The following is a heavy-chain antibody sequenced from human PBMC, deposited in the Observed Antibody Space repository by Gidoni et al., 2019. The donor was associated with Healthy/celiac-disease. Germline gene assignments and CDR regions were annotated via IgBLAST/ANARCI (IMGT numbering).Heavy chain of an antibody. J-gene: IGHJ4*02. V-gene: IGHV3-21*01. CDR1: GFTFSSYS. CDR2: ISSSSSYI. CDR3: ARDSSRDGYNEDDFDY. D-gene: IGHD5-12*01. Sequence: EVQLVESGGGLVKPGGSLRLSCAASGFTFSSYSMNWVRQAPGKGLEWVSSISSSSSYIYYADSVKGRFTISRDNAKNSLYLQMNSLRAEDTAVYYCARDSSRDGYNEDDFDYWGQGTLVTVSS.